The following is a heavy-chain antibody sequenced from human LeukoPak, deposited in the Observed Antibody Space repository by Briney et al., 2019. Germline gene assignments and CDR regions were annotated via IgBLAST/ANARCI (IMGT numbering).Heavy chain of an antibody. J-gene: IGHJ6*02. D-gene: IGHD2-15*01. CDR2: ISSSGSTI. CDR3: ARDRYCSGGSCRRYYYYGMDV. CDR1: GFTFSSYE. Sequence: GGSLRLSCAASGFTFSSYEMNWVRQAPRKGLEWVSYISSSGSTIYYADSVKGRFTISRDNAKNSLYLQMNSLRAEDTAVYYCARDRYCSGGSCRRYYYYGMDVWGQGTTVTVSS. V-gene: IGHV3-48*03.